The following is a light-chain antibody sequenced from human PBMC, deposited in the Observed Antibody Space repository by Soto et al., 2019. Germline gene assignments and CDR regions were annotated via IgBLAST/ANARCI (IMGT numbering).Light chain of an antibody. J-gene: IGLJ3*02. Sequence: QSVLTQPPSVSGAPGQRVTISCTGSSSNIGAGYDVHWYQQLPGTAPKLLIYGNSNRPSGVPDRFSGSKSGTSASLAITGLQAEEEADYYCQSYDSSLSGCVFGGGTKLPVL. V-gene: IGLV1-40*01. CDR1: SSNIGAGYD. CDR2: GNS. CDR3: QSYDSSLSGCV.